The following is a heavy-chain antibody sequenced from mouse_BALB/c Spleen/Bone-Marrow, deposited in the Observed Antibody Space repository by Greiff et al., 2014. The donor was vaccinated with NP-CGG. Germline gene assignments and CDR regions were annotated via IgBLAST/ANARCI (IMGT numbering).Heavy chain of an antibody. CDR1: GYTFTSYW. CDR2: IYPGTGSI. Sequence: LQQSGSELVGPGAPVKLSCKASGYTFTSYWMHWVKQRPGQGLEWLGNIYPGTGSINYDEKFKSKATLTVDTSSSTAYMQLSSLTSEDSAVYYCTRSGYVTDYWGQGTSVTVPS. D-gene: IGHD3-1*01. J-gene: IGHJ4*01. V-gene: IGHV1S22*01. CDR3: TRSGYVTDY.